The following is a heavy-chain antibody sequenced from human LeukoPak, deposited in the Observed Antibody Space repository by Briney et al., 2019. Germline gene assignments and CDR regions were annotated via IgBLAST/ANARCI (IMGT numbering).Heavy chain of an antibody. Sequence: GGSLRLSCAGSGFSFSTYDMLWVRQAPGKGLEGVSAICSGGETYYAGSGKGRLTISRESAKNSFYLQMNSLNAGDTAVYFCARAVAGTDEIDSWGQGTLVTVSS. CDR1: GFSFSTYD. J-gene: IGHJ4*02. CDR3: ARAVAGTDEIDS. D-gene: IGHD6-19*01. V-gene: IGHV3-13*01. CDR2: ICSGGET.